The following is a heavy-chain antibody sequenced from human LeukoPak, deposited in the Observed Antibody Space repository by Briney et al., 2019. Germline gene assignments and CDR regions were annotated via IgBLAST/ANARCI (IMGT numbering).Heavy chain of an antibody. CDR1: GGSISRYY. D-gene: IGHD6-13*01. CDR2: IYYSGST. V-gene: IGHV4-59*01. CDR3: ARGGIGAAGPVGY. Sequence: SETLSLTCTVSGGSISRYYWSWIRQPPGKRLEWIGYIYYSGSTNYNPSLKSRVTISVDTSKNQFSLKLSSVTAADTAVYYCARGGIGAAGPVGYWGQGTLVIVSS. J-gene: IGHJ4*02.